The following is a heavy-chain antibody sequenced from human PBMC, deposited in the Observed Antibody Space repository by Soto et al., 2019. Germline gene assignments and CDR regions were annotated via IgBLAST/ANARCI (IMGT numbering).Heavy chain of an antibody. CDR3: ARSIAARPPYYYYGMDV. D-gene: IGHD6-6*01. CDR2: IIPIFGTA. J-gene: IGHJ6*02. CDR1: GGTFSSYA. V-gene: IGHV1-69*01. Sequence: QVQLVQSGAEVKKPGSSVKVSCKASGGTFSSYAISWVRQAPGQGLEWMGGIIPIFGTANYAQKFQGRVTITADESTSTAYMELRSLRSEDTAVYYCARSIAARPPYYYYGMDVWGQGTTVTVSS.